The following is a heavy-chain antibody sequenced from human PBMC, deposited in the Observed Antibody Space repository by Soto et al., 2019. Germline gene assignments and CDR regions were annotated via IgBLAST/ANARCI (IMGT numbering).Heavy chain of an antibody. CDR2: ISFDGSNK. D-gene: IGHD3-16*01. CDR3: GRDRRCGNRYNLGFDY. J-gene: IGHJ4*02. CDR1: GFTFSSYA. V-gene: IGHV3-30-3*01. Sequence: QVQLVESGGGVVQPGRSLRLSCAASGFTFSSYAMHWVRQAPGKGLEWVAVISFDGSNKYYADSVKDRFTVSRDNSKNSLYVQMNSLIAEDTAVYYCGRDRRCGNRYNLGFDYCGQGTMVTVYS.